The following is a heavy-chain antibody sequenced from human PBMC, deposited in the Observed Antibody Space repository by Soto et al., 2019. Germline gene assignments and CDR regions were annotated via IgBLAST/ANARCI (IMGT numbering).Heavy chain of an antibody. Sequence: SVKVACKASGGTFSSYAISWVRQAPGQGLEWMGGIIPIFGTANYAQKFQGRVTITADESTSTAYMELSSLRCEDTAVYYCARDNGIFYGSGSYYVYYYCGMDVWGKGTTVTVSS. CDR2: IIPIFGTA. CDR1: GGTFSSYA. V-gene: IGHV1-69*13. J-gene: IGHJ6*04. CDR3: ARDNGIFYGSGSYYVYYYCGMDV. D-gene: IGHD3-10*01.